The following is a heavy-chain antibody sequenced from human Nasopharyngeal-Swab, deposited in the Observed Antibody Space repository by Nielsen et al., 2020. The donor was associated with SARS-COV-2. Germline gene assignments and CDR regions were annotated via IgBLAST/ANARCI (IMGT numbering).Heavy chain of an antibody. D-gene: IGHD3/OR15-3a*01. J-gene: IGHJ6*02. CDR1: GYTFTSYD. V-gene: IGHV1-8*01. CDR2: MNPNSGNT. Sequence: ASVKVSCKASGYTFTSYDINWVRQATGQGLEWMGWMNPNSGNTGYAQKFQGRVTMTRNTSISTAYMELSSLRSEDTAVYYCARDEVGTGYWTGYGMDVWGQGTTVTVSS. CDR3: ARDEVGTGYWTGYGMDV.